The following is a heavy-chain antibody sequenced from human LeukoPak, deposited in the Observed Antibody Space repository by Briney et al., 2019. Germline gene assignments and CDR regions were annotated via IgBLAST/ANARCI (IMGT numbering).Heavy chain of an antibody. CDR3: AKGIYPRYFDY. Sequence: PGGSLRLSCVVSGFTFSSYAMSWVRQAPGKGLEWVSAISGSGGSTYYADSVESRFTISRDNSKNTLYLLMNSLRAEDTAVYYCAKGIYPRYFDYWGQGTLVTVSS. D-gene: IGHD2-2*02. CDR1: GFTFSSYA. J-gene: IGHJ4*02. V-gene: IGHV3-23*01. CDR2: ISGSGGST.